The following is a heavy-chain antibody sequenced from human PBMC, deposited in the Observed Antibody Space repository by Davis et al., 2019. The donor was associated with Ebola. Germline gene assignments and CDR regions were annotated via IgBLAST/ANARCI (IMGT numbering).Heavy chain of an antibody. Sequence: GESLKISCAASGFIFRSSLMSWVRQAPGKGLEWVAKIKEDGSEKLEVDSVKGRFTISRDNAKDSLYLQMTSLGAEDTAVYYCTRDGTRDSLVYWGQGTLVTVSS. D-gene: IGHD1-1*01. V-gene: IGHV3-7*03. CDR3: TRDGTRDSLVY. CDR2: IKEDGSEK. CDR1: GFIFRSSL. J-gene: IGHJ4*02.